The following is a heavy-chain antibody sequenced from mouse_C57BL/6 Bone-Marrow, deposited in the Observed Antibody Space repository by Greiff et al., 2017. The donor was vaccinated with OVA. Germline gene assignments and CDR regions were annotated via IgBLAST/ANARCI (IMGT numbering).Heavy chain of an antibody. D-gene: IGHD1-1*01. V-gene: IGHV1-55*01. Sequence: QVQLQQSGAELVKPGASVKMSCKASGYTFTSYWITWVKQRPGQGLEWIGDIYPGSGSTNYNEKYKSKATLTVDTSSSTAYMQLSSLTSEDSAVYYCARWGYGSSYLSYWYFDVWGTGTTVTVSS. J-gene: IGHJ1*03. CDR3: ARWGYGSSYLSYWYFDV. CDR2: IYPGSGST. CDR1: GYTFTSYW.